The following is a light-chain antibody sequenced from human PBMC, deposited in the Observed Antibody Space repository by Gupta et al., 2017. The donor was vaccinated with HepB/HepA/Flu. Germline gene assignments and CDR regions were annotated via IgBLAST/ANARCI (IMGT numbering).Light chain of an antibody. CDR3: QKRSKWPIT. Sequence: EVLLTQSPATLSLSPGERATLSCRASESISNYLGWSQQKPGPPPRLLISDAFNRATGIPAMFSGSGSGTDLTPTISSLEPEDFAVYDGQKRSKWPITFGQGPRREMK. V-gene: IGKV3-11*01. CDR1: ESISNY. CDR2: DAF. J-gene: IGKJ5*01.